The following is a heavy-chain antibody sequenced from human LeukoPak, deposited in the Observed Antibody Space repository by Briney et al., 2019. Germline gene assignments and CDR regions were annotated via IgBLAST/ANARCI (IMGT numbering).Heavy chain of an antibody. CDR1: GGSFSGYY. CDR2: INHSGST. D-gene: IGHD3-22*01. V-gene: IGHV4-34*01. CDR3: ARGRGDSSGYYRRDFDY. Sequence: PSETLSLTCAVYGGSFSGYYWSWIRQPPGKGLEWIGEINHSGSTNYNPSLKSRVTISVDTSKNQFSLKLSSVTAADTAVYYCARGRGDSSGYYRRDFDYWGQGTLVTVSS. J-gene: IGHJ4*02.